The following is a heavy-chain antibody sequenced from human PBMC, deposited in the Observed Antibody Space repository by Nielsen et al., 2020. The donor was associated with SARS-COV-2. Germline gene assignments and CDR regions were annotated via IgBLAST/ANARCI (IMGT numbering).Heavy chain of an antibody. CDR2: ISWNSGSI. V-gene: IGHV3-9*01. J-gene: IGHJ5*02. Sequence: SLKISCAASGFTFSSYGMHWVRQAPGKGLEWVSGISWNSGSIGYADSVKGRFTISRDNAKNSLYLQMNSLRAEDTALYYCAKGGVGYSYDTNWFDPWGQGTLVTVSS. D-gene: IGHD5-18*01. CDR3: AKGGVGYSYDTNWFDP. CDR1: GFTFSSYG.